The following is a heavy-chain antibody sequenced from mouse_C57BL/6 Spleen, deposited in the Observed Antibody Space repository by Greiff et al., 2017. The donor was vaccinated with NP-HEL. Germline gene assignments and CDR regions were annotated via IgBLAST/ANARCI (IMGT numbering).Heavy chain of an antibody. Sequence: DVMLVESGGGLVKPGGSLKLSCAASGFTFSSYAMSWVRQTPEKRLAWVATISDGGSYTYYPDNVKGRFTISRDNAKNNLYLQMSHLNSEDTAMYYCARDDYDSCWDFDVWGTGTTVTVAS. CDR3: ARDDYDSCWDFDV. V-gene: IGHV5-4*01. D-gene: IGHD2-4*01. CDR1: GFTFSSYA. CDR2: ISDGGSYT. J-gene: IGHJ1*03.